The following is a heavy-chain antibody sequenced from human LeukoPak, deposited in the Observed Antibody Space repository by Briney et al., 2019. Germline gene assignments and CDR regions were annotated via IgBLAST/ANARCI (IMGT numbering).Heavy chain of an antibody. D-gene: IGHD3-22*01. V-gene: IGHV3-23*01. CDR1: GFTFSSYA. J-gene: IGHJ4*02. CDR2: ISGSGGST. Sequence: GGSLRLSCAASGFTFSSYAMGWVRQAPGKGLEWVSAISGSGGSTYYADSVKGRFTISRDNSKNTLYLQMNSLRAEDTAVYYCAKANYYDSSGYLSFDYWGQGTLVTVSS. CDR3: AKANYYDSSGYLSFDY.